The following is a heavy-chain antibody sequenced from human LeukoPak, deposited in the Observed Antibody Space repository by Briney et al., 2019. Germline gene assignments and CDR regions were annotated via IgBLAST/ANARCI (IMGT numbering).Heavy chain of an antibody. CDR1: GGSISGYY. J-gene: IGHJ4*02. D-gene: IGHD3-16*01. CDR2: IYYSAST. CDR3: ARHGTLASITYPLDY. V-gene: IGHV4-59*08. Sequence: SETLSLTCTVSGGSISGYYWSWIRQAPGKGLEWIGNIYYSASTNYNPSLKSRVTISVDTSKNQFSLNLSSVTAADTAVYYCARHGTLASITYPLDYWGQGALVTVSS.